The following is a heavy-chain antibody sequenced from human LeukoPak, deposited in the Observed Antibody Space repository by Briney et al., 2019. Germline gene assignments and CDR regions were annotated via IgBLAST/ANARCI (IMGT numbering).Heavy chain of an antibody. V-gene: IGHV7-4-1*02. J-gene: IGHJ6*02. Sequence: GASVKVSCKASGYTFTSYAMNWVRQAPGQGLEWMGWINTNTGNPTYAQGFTGRFVFSLDTSVSTAYLQISSLKAEDTAVYYCARLPTTVTSSYYYYYGVDVWGQGTTVTVSS. CDR2: INTNTGNP. CDR3: ARLPTTVTSSYYYYYGVDV. CDR1: GYTFTSYA. D-gene: IGHD4-17*01.